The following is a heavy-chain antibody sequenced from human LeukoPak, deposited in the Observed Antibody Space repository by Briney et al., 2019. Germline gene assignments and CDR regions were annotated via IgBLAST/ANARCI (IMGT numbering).Heavy chain of an antibody. CDR3: ARHLYFDSSGYYPSAFDI. J-gene: IGHJ3*02. V-gene: IGHV3-33*01. CDR1: GFTFSTYA. CDR2: IWYDGSNT. Sequence: PGGSLRLSCSGSGFTFSTYAMDWVRQAPRKGLEWVAVIWYDGSNTYYADSVQGRFTISRDNSKNTLFLQMNSLRAEDTAVYYCARHLYFDSSGYYPSAFDIWGQGTMVIVSS. D-gene: IGHD3-22*01.